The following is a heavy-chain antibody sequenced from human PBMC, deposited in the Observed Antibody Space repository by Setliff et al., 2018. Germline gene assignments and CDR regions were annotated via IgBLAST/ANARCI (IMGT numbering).Heavy chain of an antibody. Sequence: PSETLSLTCTVSGGSISTPYYYWSWIRQAPGKGLEGIGDFYVRGSHYYKPSLESRLSISVDTSKNQLSLTLTSVTAADTAIYYCARGNGATTGWFDPWGQGTLVTVSS. CDR1: GGSISTPYYY. CDR2: FYVRGSH. V-gene: IGHV4-30-4*08. J-gene: IGHJ5*02. D-gene: IGHD4-17*01. CDR3: ARGNGATTGWFDP.